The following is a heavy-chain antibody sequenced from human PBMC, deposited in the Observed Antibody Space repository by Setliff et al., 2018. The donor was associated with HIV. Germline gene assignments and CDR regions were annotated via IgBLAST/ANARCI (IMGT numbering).Heavy chain of an antibody. V-gene: IGHV4-61*09. D-gene: IGHD3-22*01. J-gene: IGHJ4*02. CDR2: IYTSGST. CDR1: GGSISSGSYY. CDR3: ARAPGAYYYDSSGYPIGIRLDY. Sequence: SETLSLTCTVSGGSISSGSYYWSWMWQPAGKGLEWIGHIYTSGSTNYNPSLKSRVTISVDTSENQFSLKLSSVTAADTAVYYCARAPGAYYYDSSGYPIGIRLDYWGQGTQVTVSS.